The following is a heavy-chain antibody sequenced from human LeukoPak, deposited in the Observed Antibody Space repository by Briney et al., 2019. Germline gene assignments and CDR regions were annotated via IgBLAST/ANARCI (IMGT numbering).Heavy chain of an antibody. Sequence: GGSLRLSCAASGFTFSSYAMSWVRQAPGKGLEWVSAISGSGGSTYYADSVKGRFTIPRDNSKNSLYLQMNSLRAEDTAVYYCVRGVSISSSWYNDIWGQGTMVTVSS. V-gene: IGHV3-23*01. CDR2: ISGSGGST. D-gene: IGHD6-13*01. J-gene: IGHJ3*02. CDR1: GFTFSSYA. CDR3: VRGVSISSSWYNDI.